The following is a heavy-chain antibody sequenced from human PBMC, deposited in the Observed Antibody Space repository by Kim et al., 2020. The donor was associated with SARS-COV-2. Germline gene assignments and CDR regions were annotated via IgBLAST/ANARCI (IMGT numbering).Heavy chain of an antibody. CDR1: GGSISSYY. CDR2: IYYSGST. D-gene: IGHD3-16*02. Sequence: SETLSLTCTVSGGSISSYYWSWIRQPPGKGLEWIGYIYYSGSTNYNPSLKSRVTISVDTSKNQFSLKLSSVTAADTAVYYCARHGNSEVIAVWGQGTLVTVSS. J-gene: IGHJ4*02. V-gene: IGHV4-59*08. CDR3: ARHGNSEVIAV.